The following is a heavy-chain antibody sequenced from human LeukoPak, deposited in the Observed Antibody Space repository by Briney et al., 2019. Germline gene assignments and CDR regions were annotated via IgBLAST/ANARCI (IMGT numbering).Heavy chain of an antibody. CDR1: GYSLSSGFH. CDR2: FYYTGDT. V-gene: IGHV4-38-2*02. D-gene: IGHD4-23*01. CDR3: VRGVTD. Sequence: SVTLSLTCTVSGYSLSSGFHWGWIRQPPGKGLEWIGNFYYTGDTNYDPSLRSRLTISVDTSKNQLSLELRSVTAADTAVYYCVRGVTDWGQGTLVTVSS. J-gene: IGHJ4*02.